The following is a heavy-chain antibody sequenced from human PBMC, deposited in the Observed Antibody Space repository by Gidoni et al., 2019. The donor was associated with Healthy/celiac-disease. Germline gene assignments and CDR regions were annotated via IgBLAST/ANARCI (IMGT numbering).Heavy chain of an antibody. CDR1: GGSISSGDYY. D-gene: IGHD4-17*01. CDR3: ARGGTVTTGLNAFDI. Sequence: QVQLQESGPGLVKPSQTLSLTCPVSGGSISSGDYYWSWIRQPPGKGLEWIGYIYYSGSTYYNPSLKSRVTISVDTPKTQFSLKLSSVTAADTAVYYCARGGTVTTGLNAFDIWGQGTMVTVSS. J-gene: IGHJ3*02. V-gene: IGHV4-30-4*01. CDR2: IYYSGST.